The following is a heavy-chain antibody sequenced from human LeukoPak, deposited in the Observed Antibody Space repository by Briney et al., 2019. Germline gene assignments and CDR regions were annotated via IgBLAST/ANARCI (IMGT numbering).Heavy chain of an antibody. CDR3: AKGAGPVIAASGHFDY. CDR2: VSGSGTTT. V-gene: IGHV3-23*01. J-gene: IGHJ4*02. D-gene: IGHD6-13*01. Sequence: GGSLRLSCAASGFTVRNYAMNWVRQAPGKGPEWVSVVSGSGTTTDYADSVKGRFTNSRDNSKNTLYLQMNSLRVEDTGLYYCAKGAGPVIAASGHFDYWGQGTLVTVS. CDR1: GFTVRNYA.